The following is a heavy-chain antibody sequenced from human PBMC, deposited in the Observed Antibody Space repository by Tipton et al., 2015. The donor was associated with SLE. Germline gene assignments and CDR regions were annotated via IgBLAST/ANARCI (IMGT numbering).Heavy chain of an antibody. V-gene: IGHV3-74*01. CDR1: GFTFSSYW. CDR3: ARRIPGGGIPFDY. D-gene: IGHD2-2*02. Sequence: GSLRLSCAASGFTFSSYWMHWVRQAPGKGLVWVSRINNDGSSTSYADSVKGRFTISRDNAKNTLYLQMNSLRAEDTAVYYCARRIPGGGIPFDYWGQGPLVTVSS. J-gene: IGHJ4*02. CDR2: INNDGSST.